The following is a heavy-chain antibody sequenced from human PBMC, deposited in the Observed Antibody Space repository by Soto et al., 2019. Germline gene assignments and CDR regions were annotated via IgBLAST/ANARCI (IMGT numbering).Heavy chain of an antibody. CDR1: GFTFDAYA. V-gene: IGHV3-9*01. J-gene: IGHJ4*02. CDR2: ITWNSDRV. D-gene: IGHD6-13*01. Sequence: EVQLVESGGGLVQPGRSLRLSCTASGFTFDAYALHWVRQAPGKGLEWVSGITWNSDRVDYADSVKGRFTVSGDNARNSLYLKMNSLRPADTASYFCAKGLSIAAIDYWGQGTLGTVSS. CDR3: AKGLSIAAIDY.